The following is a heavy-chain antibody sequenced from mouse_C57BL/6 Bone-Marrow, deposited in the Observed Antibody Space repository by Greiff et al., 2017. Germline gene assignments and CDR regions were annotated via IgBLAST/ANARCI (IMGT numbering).Heavy chain of an antibody. CDR2: INPSTGGT. CDR1: GYSFTGYY. CDR3: ARSAGTLFDY. J-gene: IGHJ2*01. D-gene: IGHD1-1*01. V-gene: IGHV1-42*01. Sequence: VQLQQSGPELVKPGASVKISCKASGYSFTGYYMNWVKQSPEKSLEWIGEINPSTGGTTYNQKFKAKATLTVDKSSSTAYMQLKRLTSEDSAVYYCARSAGTLFDYWGQGTTLTVSS.